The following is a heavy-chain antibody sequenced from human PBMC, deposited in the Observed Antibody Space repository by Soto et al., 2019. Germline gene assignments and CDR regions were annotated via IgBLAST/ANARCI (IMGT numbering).Heavy chain of an antibody. J-gene: IGHJ6*03. CDR2: IFSNDEK. V-gene: IGHV2-26*01. CDR3: ARITMVRGVIIWLHYYYYMDV. Sequence: SGPTLVNPTETLTLTCTVSGFSLSNARMGVSWIRQPPGKALEWLAHIFSNDEKSYSTSLKSRLTISKDTSKSQVVLTMTNMDPVDTATYYCARITMVRGVIIWLHYYYYMDVWGKGTTVTVSS. CDR1: GFSLSNARMG. D-gene: IGHD3-10*01.